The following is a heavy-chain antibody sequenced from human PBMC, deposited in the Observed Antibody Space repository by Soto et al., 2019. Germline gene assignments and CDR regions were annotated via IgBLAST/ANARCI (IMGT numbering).Heavy chain of an antibody. V-gene: IGHV4-34*01. D-gene: IGHD2-15*01. J-gene: IGHJ4*02. CDR1: GGSFSGYY. CDR3: ARGAVVVAGLDY. CDR2: INHSGST. Sequence: QVQLQQWGAGLLKPSETLSLTCAVYGGSFSGYYWSWIRQPPGKGLEWIGEINHSGSTNYNPSLKSRVTISVDTSKNQCSLKLSSVTAADTAVYYCARGAVVVAGLDYWGQGTLVTVSS.